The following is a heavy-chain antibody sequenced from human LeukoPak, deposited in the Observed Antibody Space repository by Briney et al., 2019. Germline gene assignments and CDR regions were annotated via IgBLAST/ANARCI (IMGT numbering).Heavy chain of an antibody. CDR1: GYTFTSYD. Sequence: ASVKVSCKASGYTFTSYDINWVRQATGQGLEWMGWMNPNSGNTGYAQKFQGRVTMTRNTSISTAYMELSSLRSEDTAVYYCARGEANYWYFDLWGRGTLVTVSS. CDR2: MNPNSGNT. D-gene: IGHD1-26*01. CDR3: ARGEANYWYFDL. J-gene: IGHJ2*01. V-gene: IGHV1-8*01.